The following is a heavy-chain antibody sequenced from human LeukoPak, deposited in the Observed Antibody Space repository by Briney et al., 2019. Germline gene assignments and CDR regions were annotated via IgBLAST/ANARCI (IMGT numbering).Heavy chain of an antibody. D-gene: IGHD3-16*02. CDR1: GFAFSDYY. Sequence: GGSLRLSCAASGFAFSDYYMSWIREAPGKGLEWVSYISSSSSYTNYADSVKGRFTISRDNAKNSLYLQMNSLRAEDTAVYYCARGSENYDYVWGSYRYNGFDYWGQGALVTVSS. J-gene: IGHJ4*02. V-gene: IGHV3-11*06. CDR3: ARGSENYDYVWGSYRYNGFDY. CDR2: ISSSSSYT.